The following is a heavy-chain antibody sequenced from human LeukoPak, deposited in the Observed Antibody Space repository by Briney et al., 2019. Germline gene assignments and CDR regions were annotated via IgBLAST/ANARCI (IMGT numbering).Heavy chain of an antibody. CDR3: ARGDTAWDYYMDV. D-gene: IGHD5-18*01. CDR1: GGSISSYY. J-gene: IGHJ6*03. Sequence: ASETLSLTCTVSGGSISSYYWSWIRQPPGKGLEWIGYIYYSGSTNYNPSLKSRVTISVDTSKDQFSLKLSSVTAADTAVYYCARGDTAWDYYMDVWGKGTTVTVSS. V-gene: IGHV4-59*01. CDR2: IYYSGST.